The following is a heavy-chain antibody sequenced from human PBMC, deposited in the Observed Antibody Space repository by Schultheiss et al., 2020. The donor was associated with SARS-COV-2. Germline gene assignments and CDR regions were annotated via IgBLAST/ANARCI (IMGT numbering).Heavy chain of an antibody. Sequence: GGSLRLSCAASGFTFSSYEMNWVRQAPGKGLEWVSAISGSGGSTYYADSVKGRFTISRDNSKNTLYLQMNSLRAEDTAVYYCARDWERVDIVVVPADNNWFDPWGQGTLVTVSS. CDR2: ISGSGGST. D-gene: IGHD2-2*01. V-gene: IGHV3-23*01. CDR3: ARDWERVDIVVVPADNNWFDP. CDR1: GFTFSSYE. J-gene: IGHJ5*02.